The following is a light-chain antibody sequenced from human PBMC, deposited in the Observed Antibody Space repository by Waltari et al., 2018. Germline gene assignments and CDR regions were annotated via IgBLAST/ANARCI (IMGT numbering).Light chain of an antibody. J-gene: IGLJ3*02. V-gene: IGLV1-44*01. Sequence: SVLTQPPSASGTPGQRVTISCSGISSNIGGNGVNWYQPLPGTPPKLLIYATNHRPSGVPDRFSASMSGTSASLAISGLQSEDEADYYCAAWDASLFGPWVFGGGTRLTVL. CDR1: SSNIGGNG. CDR2: ATN. CDR3: AAWDASLFGPWV.